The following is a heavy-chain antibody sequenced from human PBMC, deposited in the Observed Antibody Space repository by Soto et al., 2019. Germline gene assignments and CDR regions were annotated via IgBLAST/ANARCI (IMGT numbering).Heavy chain of an antibody. D-gene: IGHD1-1*01. CDR3: ARPQGKWKNYHYYYYMDV. J-gene: IGHJ6*03. CDR2: INHSGST. V-gene: IGHV4-34*01. CDR1: GGSFSGYY. Sequence: SETLSLTCAVYGGSFSGYYWSWIRQRPGKGLEWIGEINHSGSTNYNPSLKSRVTISVDTSKNQFSLKLSSVTAADTAVYYCARPQGKWKNYHYYYYMDVWGKGTTVTVS.